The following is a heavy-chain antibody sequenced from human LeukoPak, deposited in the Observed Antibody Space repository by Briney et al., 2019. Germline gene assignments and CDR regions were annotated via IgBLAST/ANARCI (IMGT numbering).Heavy chain of an antibody. CDR3: AQNQWEFPA. V-gene: IGHV3-23*01. Sequence: GGSLRLACAASGFTFSNYAMSWVRQAPGKGLEWVSGVSDSGRSAYYADSVQGRFIISRDNSKNTLYLQMNSLRVEDTAAYFCAQNQWEFPAWGQGTLVTVSS. D-gene: IGHD1-26*01. CDR2: VSDSGRSA. CDR1: GFTFSNYA. J-gene: IGHJ5*02.